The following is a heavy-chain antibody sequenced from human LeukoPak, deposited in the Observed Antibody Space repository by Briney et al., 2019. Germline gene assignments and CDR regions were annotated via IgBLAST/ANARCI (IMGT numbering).Heavy chain of an antibody. Sequence: ASVKVSCKASGYTFTRYYMHWVGQAPGQGDERMGIINTSGGRTSYEQKFQGRVTINRDTTKSTVYMELSSLRSEDTAVYYCARMVGAIEDYWGQGTLVTVSS. D-gene: IGHD1-26*01. V-gene: IGHV1-46*01. CDR1: GYTFTRYY. CDR2: INTSGGRT. CDR3: ARMVGAIEDY. J-gene: IGHJ4*02.